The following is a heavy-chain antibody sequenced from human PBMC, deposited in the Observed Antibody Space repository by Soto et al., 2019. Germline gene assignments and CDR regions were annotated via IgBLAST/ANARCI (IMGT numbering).Heavy chain of an antibody. CDR2: ITSKSSTI. J-gene: IGHJ4*02. CDR3: AKEKEAGSETSCSLSPFES. V-gene: IGHV3-48*02. D-gene: IGHD2-2*01. CDR1: GFTFSSYS. Sequence: PGGSLRLSCGASGFTFSSYSMNWVRQAPGKGLEWVSYITSKSSTIKYADSVQGRFTVSRDNAKNSLYLQLNSLRDDDTAVYFCAKEKEAGSETSCSLSPFESLGQGTLVTVSS.